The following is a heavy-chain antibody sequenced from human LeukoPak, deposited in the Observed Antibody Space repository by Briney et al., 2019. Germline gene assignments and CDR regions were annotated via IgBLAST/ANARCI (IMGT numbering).Heavy chain of an antibody. CDR2: TYTSGST. Sequence: SETLSLTCTVFGGSISSGSYYWSWIRQPAGQGLEWIGRTYTSGSTNYNPSLKSRVTISVDTSKNQFSLKLSSVTAADTAVYYCARWSSYRFDYWGQGTLVTVSS. CDR1: GGSISSGSYY. CDR3: ARWSSYRFDY. D-gene: IGHD5-12*01. V-gene: IGHV4-61*02. J-gene: IGHJ4*02.